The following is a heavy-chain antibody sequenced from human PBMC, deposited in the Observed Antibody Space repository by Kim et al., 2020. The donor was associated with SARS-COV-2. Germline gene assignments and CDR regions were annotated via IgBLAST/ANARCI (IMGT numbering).Heavy chain of an antibody. J-gene: IGHJ4*02. Sequence: SETLSLTCSVSGGSIRSGGKFWTWIRQHPANGLEWIGYISYSGNSHYSPSLRSRVSISLQTSENQFSLELTSVTDADTAVYYCARGQPLDYWGQGILVTVSS. D-gene: IGHD2-2*01. V-gene: IGHV4-31*03. CDR2: ISYSGNS. CDR3: ARGQPLDY. CDR1: GGSIRSGGKF.